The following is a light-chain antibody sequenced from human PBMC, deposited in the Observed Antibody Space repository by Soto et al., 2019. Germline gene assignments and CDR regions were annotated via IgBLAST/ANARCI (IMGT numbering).Light chain of an antibody. J-gene: IGKJ1*01. CDR3: QQYHIYSQT. CDR2: KAS. Sequence: DIQMTQSPSSLSASLGDRVTITCRASQTIDSWLAWYQQRPGKPPNLLIYKASTLASGVPSRFSGSGSGTEFTLTINSLQPDDFATYYCQQYHIYSQTFGQGTKVDIK. V-gene: IGKV1-5*03. CDR1: QTIDSW.